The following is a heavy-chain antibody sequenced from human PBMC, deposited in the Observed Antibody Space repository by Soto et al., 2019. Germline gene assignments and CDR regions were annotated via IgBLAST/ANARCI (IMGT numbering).Heavy chain of an antibody. V-gene: IGHV4-59*01. Sequence: SETLSLTCTVSGASITSYYWSWIRQPPGKGLEWIGHIYYTGSTNYNPSLKSRVTISVDTSKRQFSLKLNSLTTADTAVYFCARDRAYSSSWFENWFDPWGQGILVTVSS. J-gene: IGHJ5*02. CDR3: ARDRAYSSSWFENWFDP. CDR1: GASITSYY. D-gene: IGHD6-13*01. CDR2: IYYTGST.